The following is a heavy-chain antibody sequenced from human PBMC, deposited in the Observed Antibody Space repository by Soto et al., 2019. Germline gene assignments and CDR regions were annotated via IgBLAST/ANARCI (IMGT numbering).Heavy chain of an antibody. Sequence: EVQLVESGGGLVQPGGSLRLSCAASGFTFSSYEMNWVRQAPGKGLEWVSYISSSGSRIYYAYSVKVRFTISRDNAKNELYLQMNSLRAEDTAAYYCASYGYSYGSGTIDYWGQGTLFTVSS. V-gene: IGHV3-48*03. CDR2: ISSSGSRI. CDR3: ASYGYSYGSGTIDY. J-gene: IGHJ4*02. D-gene: IGHD5-18*01. CDR1: GFTFSSYE.